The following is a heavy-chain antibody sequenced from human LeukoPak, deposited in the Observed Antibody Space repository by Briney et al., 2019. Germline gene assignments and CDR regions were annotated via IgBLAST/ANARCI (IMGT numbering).Heavy chain of an antibody. J-gene: IGHJ5*02. D-gene: IGHD2-21*01. CDR2: ISSSGSDM. V-gene: IGHV3-48*03. CDR3: AKNSCGGDCYTNWFDP. Sequence: PGGSLRLSCAASGFTFSSYEMNWVRQAPGKGLEWVSYISSSGSDMYYADSVKGRFTISRDNAKSSLYLQMNSLRAEDTAVYYCAKNSCGGDCYTNWFDPWGQGTLVTVSS. CDR1: GFTFSSYE.